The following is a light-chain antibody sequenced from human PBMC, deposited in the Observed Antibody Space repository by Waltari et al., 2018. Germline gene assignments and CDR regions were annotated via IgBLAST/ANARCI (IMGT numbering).Light chain of an antibody. Sequence: EIVLTQSPGTLSLSPGERVTTSCRASQSVSRALAWYQQKPGQAPRLLIYGASSRATGIPDRFSGSGSGTDFSLTISRLEPEDFAVYYCQHYVRLPVTFGQGTKVEIK. J-gene: IGKJ1*01. CDR2: GAS. CDR3: QHYVRLPVT. CDR1: QSVSRA. V-gene: IGKV3-20*01.